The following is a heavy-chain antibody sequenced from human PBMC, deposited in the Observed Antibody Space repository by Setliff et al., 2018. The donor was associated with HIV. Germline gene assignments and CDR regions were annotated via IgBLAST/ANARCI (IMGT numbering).Heavy chain of an antibody. CDR3: ARVTWLNPRGRQQLLYYYGMDV. D-gene: IGHD6-13*01. Sequence: PSETLSLTCAVSGGSISSSNWWSWVRQPPGKGLEWIGQIYHSGSANYNPSLKSRVIISIDKSKNKFSRKVSSVTAADTAVYYCARVTWLNPRGRQQLLYYYGMDVWGQGTTVTVSS. CDR1: GGSISSSNW. J-gene: IGHJ6*02. V-gene: IGHV4-4*02. CDR2: IYHSGSA.